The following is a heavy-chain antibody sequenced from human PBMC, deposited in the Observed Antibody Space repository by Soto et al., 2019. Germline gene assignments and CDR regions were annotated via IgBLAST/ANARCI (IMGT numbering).Heavy chain of an antibody. CDR3: AKRPFIAAAGTALLGYYYYYMDV. Sequence: GGSLRLSCAASGFTFSSYAMSWVRQAPGKGLEWVSAISGSGGSTYYADSVKGRFTISRDNSKNTLYLQMNSLRAEDTAVYYCAKRPFIAAAGTALLGYYYYYMDVWGKGTTVTVSS. D-gene: IGHD6-13*01. J-gene: IGHJ6*03. V-gene: IGHV3-23*01. CDR1: GFTFSSYA. CDR2: ISGSGGST.